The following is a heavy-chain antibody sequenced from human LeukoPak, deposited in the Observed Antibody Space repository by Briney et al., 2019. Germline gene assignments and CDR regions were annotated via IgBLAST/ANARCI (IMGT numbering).Heavy chain of an antibody. CDR2: INHSGST. V-gene: IGHV4-34*01. D-gene: IGHD3-3*01. CDR3: ARGNDFWSGYYTE. CDR1: GGSFSGYY. Sequence: TSETLSLTCAVYGGSFSGYYWSWIRQSPGKGLEWIGEINHSGSTNYNPSHKSRVTISVDTSKNQFSLKLSSVTAADTAVYYCARGNDFWSGYYTEWGQGTLVTVSS. J-gene: IGHJ4*02.